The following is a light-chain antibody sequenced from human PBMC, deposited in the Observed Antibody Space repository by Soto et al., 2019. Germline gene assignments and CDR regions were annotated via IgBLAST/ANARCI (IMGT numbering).Light chain of an antibody. CDR3: MQGIEVPWT. J-gene: IGKJ1*01. Sequence: DLVMTQTPLSLSVTPGQPASISCKSSQSLLYSDGKTYLYWYLQKPGQPPQLLIFEVFNRFSGVPDRFSVSGSGTDFTLEISRVEAEDVGVYYCMQGIEVPWTFGQGTKVEIK. V-gene: IGKV2D-29*01. CDR1: QSLLYSDGKTY. CDR2: EVF.